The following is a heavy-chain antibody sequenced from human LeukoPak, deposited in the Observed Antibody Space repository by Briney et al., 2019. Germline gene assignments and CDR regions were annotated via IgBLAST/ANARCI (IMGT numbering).Heavy chain of an antibody. CDR3: ARGAGTIMYYYYMDV. V-gene: IGHV1-69*05. Sequence: ASVKVSCKASGGTFSSYAISWVRQATGQGLEWMGGIIPIFGAANYAQKFQGRVTSTTDESTSTAYMELSSLRSEDTAVYYCARGAGTIMYYYYMDVWGKGTTVTVSS. CDR1: GGTFSSYA. CDR2: IIPIFGAA. J-gene: IGHJ6*03. D-gene: IGHD1-1*01.